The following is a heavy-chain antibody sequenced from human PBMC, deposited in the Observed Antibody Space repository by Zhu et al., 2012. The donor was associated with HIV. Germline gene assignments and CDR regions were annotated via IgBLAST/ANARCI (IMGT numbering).Heavy chain of an antibody. Sequence: QVQLQGSGPGLVKPSETLSLTCDVSGSSINTANYWGWIRQPPGEGLEWIANIYRSGATYYNPSLRSRATISLDTSRNLFLLRLNSVTAADTAIYYCARTGDDNHHASFDIWDQGTLITVSS. CDR3: ARTGDDNHHASFDI. D-gene: IGHD2-21*01. V-gene: IGHV4-38-2*01. CDR2: IYRSGAT. CDR1: GSSINTANY. J-gene: IGHJ4*01.